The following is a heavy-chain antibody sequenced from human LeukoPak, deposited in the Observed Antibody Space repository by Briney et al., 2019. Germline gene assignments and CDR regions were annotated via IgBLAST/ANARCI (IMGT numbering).Heavy chain of an antibody. CDR1: GGFISTGNYY. CDR3: ARVEFPGRESSGWYFDY. V-gene: IGHV4-61*02. D-gene: IGHD6-19*01. J-gene: IGHJ4*02. Sequence: SETLSLTCIVSGGFISTGNYYWSWIRQPAGKGLEWIGRIYTSGSTNYNPSLKSRVTMSVDTSKNQFSLKLSSVTAADTAVYYCARVEFPGRESSGWYFDYWGQGTLVTVSS. CDR2: IYTSGST.